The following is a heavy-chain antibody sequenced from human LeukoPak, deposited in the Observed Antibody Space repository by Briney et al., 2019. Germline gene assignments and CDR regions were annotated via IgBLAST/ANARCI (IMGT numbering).Heavy chain of an antibody. V-gene: IGHV3-20*04. CDR3: ARAGLGYCSSTSCYNFPFFDY. CDR2: INWKGGST. J-gene: IGHJ4*02. Sequence: GGSLRLSCAASGFTFDDYGMSWVRQAPGKGLEWVSGINWKGGSTGYADSVKGRFTIARDNAKNSMYLQMNSLRAEDTALYYCARAGLGYCSSTSCYNFPFFDYWGQGTLVTVSS. D-gene: IGHD2-2*02. CDR1: GFTFDDYG.